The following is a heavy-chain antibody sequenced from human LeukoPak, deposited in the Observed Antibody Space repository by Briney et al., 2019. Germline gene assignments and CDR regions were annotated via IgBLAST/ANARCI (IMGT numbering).Heavy chain of an antibody. CDR2: INPNSGGT. V-gene: IGHV1-2*02. CDR3: ASPVWGSYRFDFDY. J-gene: IGHJ4*02. D-gene: IGHD3-16*02. Sequence: GASVKVSCKASGYTFTGYYMHWVRQAPGQGLEWMGWINPNSGGTNYAQKFQGRVTMTRDTSTSTAYMELSRLRSDDTAVYYCASPVWGSYRFDFDYWGQGTLVTVSS. CDR1: GYTFTGYY.